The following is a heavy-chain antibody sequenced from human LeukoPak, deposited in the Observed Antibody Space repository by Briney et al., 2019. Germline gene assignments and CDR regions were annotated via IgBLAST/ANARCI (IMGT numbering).Heavy chain of an antibody. CDR1: GGSISSYY. CDR3: AGIVVVPAAKDYFDY. CDR2: IYTSGST. D-gene: IGHD2-2*01. V-gene: IGHV4-4*07. Sequence: PSETLSLTCTVSGGSISSYYWSWIRQPAGKGLEWIGCIYTSGSTNYNPSLKSRVTMSVDTSKNQFSLKLSSVTAADTAVYYCAGIVVVPAAKDYFDYWGQGTLVTVSS. J-gene: IGHJ4*02.